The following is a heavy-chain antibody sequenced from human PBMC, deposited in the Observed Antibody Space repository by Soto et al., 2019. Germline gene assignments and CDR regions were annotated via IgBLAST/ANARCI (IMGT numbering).Heavy chain of an antibody. V-gene: IGHV4-30-2*01. D-gene: IGHD2-2*01. CDR3: ARVPARLGAFDI. CDR1: GGSISSGGYS. J-gene: IGHJ3*02. CDR2: IYDSGSS. Sequence: PSETLSLTCAVSGGSISSGGYSWSWIRQPPGKGLEWIGYIYDSGSSYYNPSLKSRVTISLDRSKNQFSLKLSSVTAADTPVYYCARVPARLGAFDIWGQGTMVTVSS.